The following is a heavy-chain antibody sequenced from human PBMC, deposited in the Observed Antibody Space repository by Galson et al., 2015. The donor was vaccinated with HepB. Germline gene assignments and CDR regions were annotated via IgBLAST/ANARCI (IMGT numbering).Heavy chain of an antibody. CDR1: GYTFSTYS. V-gene: IGHV1-18*01. CDR3: ARGALVVVVDATQNKWFDP. D-gene: IGHD2-15*01. Sequence: SVKVSCKASGYTFSTYSITWVRQAPGQGLEWMGWISTYNHKTDYGQKLQGRVTMTTDTSTNTAYMELRSLRSDDTAVYYCARGALVVVVDATQNKWFDPWGQGTLVTVSS. J-gene: IGHJ5*02. CDR2: ISTYNHKT.